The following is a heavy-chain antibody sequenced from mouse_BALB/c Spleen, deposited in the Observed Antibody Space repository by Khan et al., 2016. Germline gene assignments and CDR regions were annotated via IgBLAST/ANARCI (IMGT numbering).Heavy chain of an antibody. CDR3: ARRDDGGGAMDY. V-gene: IGHV2-6*02. J-gene: IGHJ4*01. CDR2: IWSDGST. CDR1: GFSLTSYG. Sequence: QVQLKQSGPGLVAPSQSLSITCTVSGFSLTSYGVHWVRQPPGKGLEWLVVIWSDGSTTYNSALKSRLSISKDNSKSQVFLKMNSLHTDDTAMYYCARRDDGGGAMDYWGQGTSDTVSS. D-gene: IGHD2-3*01.